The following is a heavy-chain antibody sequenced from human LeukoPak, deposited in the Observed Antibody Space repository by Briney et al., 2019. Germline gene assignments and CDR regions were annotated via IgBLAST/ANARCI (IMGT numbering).Heavy chain of an antibody. CDR1: GFTFSNYA. V-gene: IGHV3-23*01. D-gene: IGHD6-13*01. J-gene: IGHJ4*02. Sequence: GGSLRLSCAASGFTFSNYAMSWVRQAPGRGLEWVSSVDGGGGGTYYADSVKGRFTISRDNSKDTLYLQMNGLRAEDTAVYFCAKQSAGSAAWYSLHYDFWGQGTLVTVSS. CDR2: VDGGGGGT. CDR3: AKQSAGSAAWYSLHYDF.